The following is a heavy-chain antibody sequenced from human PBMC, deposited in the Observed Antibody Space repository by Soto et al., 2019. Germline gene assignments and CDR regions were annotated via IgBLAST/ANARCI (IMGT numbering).Heavy chain of an antibody. CDR1: GFIFSSYW. D-gene: IGHD5-18*01. V-gene: IGHV3-7*03. CDR2: IKQDGSEN. J-gene: IGHJ4*02. CDR3: VRDFEGRYGYGLFDY. Sequence: GSLRLSCAASGFIFSSYWMSWFRQAPGKGLEWVANIKQDGSENYYVDSVSGRFTISRDNAKTSLYLQVNSLRAEDTAVYYCVRDFEGRYGYGLFDYWGQGTLVTVSS.